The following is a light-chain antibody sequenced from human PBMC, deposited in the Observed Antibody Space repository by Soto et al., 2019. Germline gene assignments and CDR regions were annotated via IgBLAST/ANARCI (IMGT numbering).Light chain of an antibody. Sequence: QSVLTQPPSVSGAPGQRVTISCTGSSSNIGAGYDVHWYQQLPGTAPKLLMYGNSNRPSGVPDRFSGSKSGTSASLAISGLQAEDEADYYCQSYESSLSGGVFGGGTQLTVL. V-gene: IGLV1-40*01. CDR3: QSYESSLSGGV. CDR1: SSNIGAGYD. J-gene: IGLJ3*02. CDR2: GNS.